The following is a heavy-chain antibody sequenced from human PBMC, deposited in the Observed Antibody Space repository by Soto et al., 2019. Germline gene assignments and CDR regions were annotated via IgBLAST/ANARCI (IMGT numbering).Heavy chain of an antibody. V-gene: IGHV4-39*01. CDR1: GGSISSTSYY. CDR3: ASRILRFLEWLSPFEY. J-gene: IGHJ4*02. CDR2: INHSGNT. Sequence: PSETLSLTCTVSGGSISSTSYYWGWVRQPPGKGLEWIGTINHSGNTSYNPSLQSRVTISGETSKNQFSLKLRSVTAADTAVYYCASRILRFLEWLSPFEYWGRGTLVTVSS. D-gene: IGHD3-3*01.